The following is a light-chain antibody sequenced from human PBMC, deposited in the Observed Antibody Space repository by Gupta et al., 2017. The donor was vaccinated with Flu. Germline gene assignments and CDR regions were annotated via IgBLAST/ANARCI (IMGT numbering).Light chain of an antibody. CDR3: QQLNSYPPLT. CDR2: GAS. CDR1: QVISSY. Sequence: DVQLTQSPPFLSASVGDRVTITCRASQVISSYLAWYQQKPGKAPKLLIYGASTLQSGVPSRFSGSGSGTEFTLTISRLQPEDFATYYCQQLNSYPPLTFGQGTRLEI. J-gene: IGKJ5*01. V-gene: IGKV1-9*01.